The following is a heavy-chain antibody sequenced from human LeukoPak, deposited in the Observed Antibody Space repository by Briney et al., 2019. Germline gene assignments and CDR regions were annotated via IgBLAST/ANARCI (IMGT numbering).Heavy chain of an antibody. CDR2: ISSSSSYI. D-gene: IGHD3-22*01. CDR1: GFIFVSDG. V-gene: IGHV3-21*01. J-gene: IGHJ4*02. CDR3: ARVRSSGYVDY. Sequence: GGSLRLSCAASGFIFVSDGMSWVRQAPGKGLEWVSSISSSSSYIYYADSVKGRFTISRDNAKNSLYLQMNSLRAEDTAVYYCARVRSSGYVDYWGQGTLVTVSS.